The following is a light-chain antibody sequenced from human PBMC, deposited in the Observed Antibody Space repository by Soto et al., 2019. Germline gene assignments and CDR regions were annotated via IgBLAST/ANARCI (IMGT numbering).Light chain of an antibody. CDR1: QSIRSW. CDR2: DAS. V-gene: IGKV1-5*01. J-gene: IGKJ1*01. Sequence: DIQMTQSPSTLSASVGDRVTITCRASQSIRSWLAWYQQRPGKAPKVLIYDASSLESGVPSRFSGSGSGTEFTLTISSLQPDDFATYYCQQYDNWPWTFGQGTKVESK. CDR3: QQYDNWPWT.